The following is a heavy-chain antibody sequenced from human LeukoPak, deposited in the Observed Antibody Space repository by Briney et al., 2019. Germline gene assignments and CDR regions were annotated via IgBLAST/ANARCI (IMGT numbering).Heavy chain of an antibody. CDR2: IYYSVST. V-gene: IGHV4-31*03. CDR1: GGSISSGGYY. CDR3: ASSSYGFEVYFDY. J-gene: IGHJ4*02. Sequence: PSETLSLTCTVSGGSISSGGYYWSWIRQHPGKGLEWIGYIYYSVSTYYNPSLNTRVAISIDKCKNQFSLKLSSVTAADTAVYYCASSSYGFEVYFDYWGQGTLVTVSS. D-gene: IGHD5-18*01.